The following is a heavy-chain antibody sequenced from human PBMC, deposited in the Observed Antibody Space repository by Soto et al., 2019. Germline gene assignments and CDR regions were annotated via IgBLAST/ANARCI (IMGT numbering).Heavy chain of an antibody. V-gene: IGHV4-59*12. CDR1: GGSISSYY. CDR3: ARVYSGSYSDY. D-gene: IGHD1-26*01. J-gene: IGHJ4*02. Sequence: ASETLSLTCTVSGGSISSYYWSWIRQPPGKGLEWIGEIFHSGSTHYSPSLKSRVTISVDKSKNQFSLKLTSVTAADTAVYYCARVYSGSYSDYWGQGTLVTVSS. CDR2: IFHSGST.